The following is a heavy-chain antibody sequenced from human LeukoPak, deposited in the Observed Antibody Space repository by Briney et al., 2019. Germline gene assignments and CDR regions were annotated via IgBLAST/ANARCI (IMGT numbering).Heavy chain of an antibody. D-gene: IGHD6-13*01. V-gene: IGHV3-23*01. Sequence: GGSLRLSCVASGFTFRNYGMNRVRQAPGKGLEWVSGISPGGDTPYYADSVRGRFTISRDNSKNTMYLQMNSLRAEDTAVYYCAKDKSPGIAAPGAFDIWGQGTMVTVSS. CDR3: AKDKSPGIAAPGAFDI. CDR2: ISPGGDTP. J-gene: IGHJ3*02. CDR1: GFTFRNYG.